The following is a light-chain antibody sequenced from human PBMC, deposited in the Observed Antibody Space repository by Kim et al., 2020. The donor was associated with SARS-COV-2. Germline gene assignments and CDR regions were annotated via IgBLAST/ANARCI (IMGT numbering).Light chain of an antibody. CDR2: KAS. J-gene: IGKJ2*01. CDR1: ESFSSW. Sequence: DIQMTQSPSTLSASVGDTVTISCRASESFSSWLAWYQQKPGKAPNLLIYKASNLESVVPSRFSGSESGTEFTLTITSLQPDDFATYYCQQYYICPYTFGQGTKLEI. V-gene: IGKV1-5*03. CDR3: QQYYICPYT.